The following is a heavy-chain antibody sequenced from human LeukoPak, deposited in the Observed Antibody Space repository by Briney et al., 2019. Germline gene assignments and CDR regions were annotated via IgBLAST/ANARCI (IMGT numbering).Heavy chain of an antibody. V-gene: IGHV3-53*01. CDR1: GFTVSSNY. Sequence: PGGSQRLSCAASGFTVSSNYMNWVRQAPGKGLEWVSVIYGGGNTYYADSVKGRFTISRDNSKHTLYLQMNSLRAEDTAVYYCAGGKEGVDYWGQGTLVTVSS. J-gene: IGHJ4*02. CDR2: IYGGGNT. D-gene: IGHD3-16*01. CDR3: AGGKEGVDY.